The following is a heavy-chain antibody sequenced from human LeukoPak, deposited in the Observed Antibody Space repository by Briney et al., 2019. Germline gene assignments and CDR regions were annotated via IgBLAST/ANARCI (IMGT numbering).Heavy chain of an antibody. CDR1: GGSISSYY. V-gene: IGHV4-59*01. CDR3: ARGGGSGSYYKGYFDY. CDR2: IYYSGST. D-gene: IGHD3-10*01. J-gene: IGHJ4*02. Sequence: SETLSLTCTVSGGSISSYYLSWIRQPPGKGLEWIGYIYYSGSTNYNPSIKSRVTISVDTSKNQFSLKLSSVTAADTAVYYCARGGGSGSYYKGYFDYWGQGTLVTVSS.